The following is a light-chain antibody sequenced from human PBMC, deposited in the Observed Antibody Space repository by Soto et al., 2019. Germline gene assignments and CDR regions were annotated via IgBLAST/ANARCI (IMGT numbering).Light chain of an antibody. V-gene: IGLV2-14*01. CDR3: TSYTTSSSLYV. CDR2: EVR. Sequence: QSALTQPASVSGSPGQSITISCTGTSSDVGGYNYVSWYQQHPGKAPKLIIYEVRNRPSGVSNRFSGSKSGNTASLTISGLQAEDEADYYCTSYTTSSSLYVFGTGTKLTVL. CDR1: SSDVGGYNY. J-gene: IGLJ1*01.